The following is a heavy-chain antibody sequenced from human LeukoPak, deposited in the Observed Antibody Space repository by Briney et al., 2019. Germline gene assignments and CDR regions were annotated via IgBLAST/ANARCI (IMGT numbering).Heavy chain of an antibody. J-gene: IGHJ5*02. D-gene: IGHD6-13*01. CDR1: GGSFSGYY. V-gene: IGHV4-34*01. CDR2: INHSGST. CDR3: ARGNFYIAAAGTRWFDP. Sequence: PSETLSLTCAVYGGSFSGYYWSWIRQPPGKGLEWIREINHSGSTNYNPSLKSRVTISVDTSKNQFSLKLSSVTAADTAVYYCARGNFYIAAAGTRWFDPWGQGTLVTVSS.